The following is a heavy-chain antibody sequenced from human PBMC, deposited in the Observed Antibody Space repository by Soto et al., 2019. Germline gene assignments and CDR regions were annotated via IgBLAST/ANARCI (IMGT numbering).Heavy chain of an antibody. J-gene: IGHJ6*02. V-gene: IGHV1-2*04. CDR1: GYSFTDYH. D-gene: IGHD2-8*01. CDR3: ARGDSTDCSNGVCSFFYNHDMDV. Sequence: ASVKVSCKASGYSFTDYHIHWVRQAPGQGLEWLGRINPKSGGTSTAQKFQGWVTMTADTSISTASMELTRLTSDDTAIYYCARGDSTDCSNGVCSFFYNHDMDVWGQGTTVTVSS. CDR2: INPKSGGT.